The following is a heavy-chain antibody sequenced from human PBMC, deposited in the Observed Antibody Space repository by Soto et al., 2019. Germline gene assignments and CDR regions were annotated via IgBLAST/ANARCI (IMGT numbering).Heavy chain of an antibody. CDR2: IYWDDDK. Sequence: QITLKESGPPLVKPTQTLTLTCTFSGFSLSTSGVGVGWIRQPPGKALEWLALIYWDDDKRYSPSLKSRLTITKDTSKNQVVLTMTNMDPVDTATYYCAHTTYDFWSGWVVHRAPDTIDYWGQGTLVTVSS. CDR1: GFSLSTSGVG. D-gene: IGHD3-3*01. J-gene: IGHJ4*02. V-gene: IGHV2-5*02. CDR3: AHTTYDFWSGWVVHRAPDTIDY.